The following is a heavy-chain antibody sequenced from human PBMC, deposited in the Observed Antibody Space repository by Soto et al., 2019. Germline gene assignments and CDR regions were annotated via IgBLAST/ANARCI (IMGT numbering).Heavy chain of an antibody. CDR2: VTFDGSHQ. V-gene: IGHV3-30*03. D-gene: IGHD4-4*01. J-gene: IGHJ5*02. CDR3: ARSSTSDYRGPFDL. CDR1: GFSFSSHG. Sequence: GGSLRLSCAASGFSFSSHGMHWVRQAPGKGLEWVAVVTFDGSHQYYADSVKGRFTISRDNSRNMVCLQMNSLREDDTAIYFCARSSTSDYRGPFDLWGQGXKVTVSS.